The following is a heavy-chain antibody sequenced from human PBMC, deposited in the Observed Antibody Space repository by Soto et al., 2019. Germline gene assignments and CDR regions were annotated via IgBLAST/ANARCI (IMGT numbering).Heavy chain of an antibody. CDR2: ISSSSSSYI. V-gene: IGHV3-21*01. Sequence: GGSLRLSCAASGFTFSSYSMNWVRQAPGKGLEWVSSISSSSSSYIYYADSVKGRFTISRDNAKNSLYLQMNSLRAEDTAVYYCARAANSGWYRDYFDYWGQGTLVTVSS. CDR3: ARAANSGWYRDYFDY. D-gene: IGHD6-19*01. CDR1: GFTFSSYS. J-gene: IGHJ4*02.